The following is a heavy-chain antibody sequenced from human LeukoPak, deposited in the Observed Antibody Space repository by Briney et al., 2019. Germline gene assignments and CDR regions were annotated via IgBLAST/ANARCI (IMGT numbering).Heavy chain of an antibody. CDR2: INPSGGST. V-gene: IGHV1-46*01. Sequence: GAXVKVSCKASGYTFTSYYMHWVRQAPGQGLEWMGIINPSGGSTSYAQKFQGRVTMTRDTSTSTVYMELSSLRSEDTAVYYCARDGRHSSGWSSYYYYYYMDVWGKGTTVTISS. CDR1: GYTFTSYY. J-gene: IGHJ6*03. D-gene: IGHD6-19*01. CDR3: ARDGRHSSGWSSYYYYYYMDV.